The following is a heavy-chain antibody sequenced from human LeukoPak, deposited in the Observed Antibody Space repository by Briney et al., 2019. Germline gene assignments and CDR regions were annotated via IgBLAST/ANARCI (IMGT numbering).Heavy chain of an antibody. V-gene: IGHV1-46*01. D-gene: IGHD2-2*01. CDR2: INPSGGST. Sequence: ASVKVSYKASRYTFTSYYMHWVRQAPGQGREWMGIINPSGGSTSYAQKFQGRATMTRDMSTSTVYMELSSLRSEDTAVYYCSTGTTEGAFDIWGQGTMVTVSS. CDR3: STGTTEGAFDI. J-gene: IGHJ3*02. CDR1: RYTFTSYY.